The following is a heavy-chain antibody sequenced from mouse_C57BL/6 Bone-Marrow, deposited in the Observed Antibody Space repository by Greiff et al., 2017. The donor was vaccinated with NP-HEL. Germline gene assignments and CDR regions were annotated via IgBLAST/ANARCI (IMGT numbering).Heavy chain of an antibody. J-gene: IGHJ2*01. CDR2: IHPNSGST. CDR3: ARSASDSSGYEY. D-gene: IGHD3-2*02. CDR1: GYTFTSYW. V-gene: IGHV1-64*01. Sequence: QVQLQQSGAELVKPGASVKLSCKASGYTFTSYWMHWVKQRPGQGLEWIGMIHPNSGSTNYNEKFKSKATLTVDKSSSTAYMQLSSLTSEDSAVYYCARSASDSSGYEYWGQGTTLTVSS.